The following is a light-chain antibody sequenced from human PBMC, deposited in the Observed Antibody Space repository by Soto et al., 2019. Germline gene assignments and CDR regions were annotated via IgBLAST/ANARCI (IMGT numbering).Light chain of an antibody. Sequence: EIVMTQSPATLSVSPWERATLSCRASRSVINNLAWYQQKPGQAPRLLIYGASTRATGIPARFSGSGSGTEFTLTISSLQSEDFATYYCQQSYSIPITFGQGTRLEIK. CDR3: QQSYSIPIT. CDR2: GAS. CDR1: RSVINN. J-gene: IGKJ5*01. V-gene: IGKV3-15*01.